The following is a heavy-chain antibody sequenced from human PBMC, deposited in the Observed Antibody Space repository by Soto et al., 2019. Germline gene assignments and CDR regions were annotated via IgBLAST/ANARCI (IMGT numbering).Heavy chain of an antibody. CDR3: ARDSVDPSCPSYYFDY. V-gene: IGHV1-46*01. Sequence: ASVKVSCKASGYTFTSYYMHWVRQAPGQGLEWMGIINPSGGSTSYAQKFQGRVTMTRDTSTSTVYMELSSLRSEDTAVYYCARDSVDPSCPSYYFDYWGKGTLVTVS. J-gene: IGHJ4*02. D-gene: IGHD2-15*01. CDR1: GYTFTSYY. CDR2: INPSGGST.